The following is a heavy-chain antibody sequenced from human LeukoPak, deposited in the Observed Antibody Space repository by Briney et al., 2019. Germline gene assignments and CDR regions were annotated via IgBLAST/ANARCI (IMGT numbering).Heavy chain of an antibody. CDR2: IKQDGIEQ. CDR1: GFTFSSYW. CDR3: ARVGGSAWHFDC. Sequence: GGSLRLSCAASGFTFSSYWMTWVRQAPGKGLEWVASIKQDGIEQYYVDSVKGRFTISRDNAKNSLYLQMNSLRAEDTALYYCARVGGSAWHFDCWGQGSLVTVSS. V-gene: IGHV3-7*01. D-gene: IGHD6-19*01. J-gene: IGHJ4*02.